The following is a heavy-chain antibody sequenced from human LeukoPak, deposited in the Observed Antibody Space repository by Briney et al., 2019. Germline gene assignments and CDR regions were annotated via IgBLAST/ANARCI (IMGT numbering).Heavy chain of an antibody. Sequence: PGGSLRLSCAASGFTFSSYSMNWVRQAPGKGLEWVSSISSSSSYIYYADSVKGRFTISRDNSKNTVYLQMNSLRTEDTAVYYCAKEGGSYGSFDNWGQGTLVTVSS. V-gene: IGHV3-21*01. CDR3: AKEGGSYGSFDN. CDR1: GFTFSSYS. D-gene: IGHD1-26*01. J-gene: IGHJ4*02. CDR2: ISSSSSYI.